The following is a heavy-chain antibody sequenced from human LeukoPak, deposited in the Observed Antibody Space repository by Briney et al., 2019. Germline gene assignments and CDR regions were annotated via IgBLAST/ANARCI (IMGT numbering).Heavy chain of an antibody. Sequence: SETLSLTCSVSGGSISSYYWSWIRQPPGKGLEWIGYIYYSGSTNYNPSLKSRVTVSVDTSKNQFSLKLSSVTAADTAVYYCARDHSGSYLNWFDPWGQGTLVTVSS. D-gene: IGHD1-26*01. CDR2: IYYSGST. J-gene: IGHJ5*02. CDR3: ARDHSGSYLNWFDP. V-gene: IGHV4-59*12. CDR1: GGSISSYY.